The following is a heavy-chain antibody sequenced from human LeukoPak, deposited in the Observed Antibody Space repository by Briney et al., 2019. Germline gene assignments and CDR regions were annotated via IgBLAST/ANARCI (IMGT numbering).Heavy chain of an antibody. CDR1: GFTFSSYW. D-gene: IGHD4-17*01. Sequence: GGSLRLSCAASGFTFSSYWMSWVRQAPGKGLEWVANIKQDGSEKYYVDSVKGRFTISRDNAKNSLYLQMNSLRAEDTAVYYCARGVHDYGDENAFDIWGQGTMVTVSS. J-gene: IGHJ3*02. CDR3: ARGVHDYGDENAFDI. V-gene: IGHV3-7*03. CDR2: IKQDGSEK.